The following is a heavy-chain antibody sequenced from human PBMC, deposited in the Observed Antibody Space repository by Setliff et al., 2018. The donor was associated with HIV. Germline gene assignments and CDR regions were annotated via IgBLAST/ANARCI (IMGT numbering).Heavy chain of an antibody. CDR2: VYYTGST. CDR1: SDSIRFYY. CDR3: ARDSGGYNYGFAVGSFDY. Sequence: TLSLTCTVSSDSIRFYYWTWIRQPPGKGLEWIGNVYYTGSTNYNPSLKSRITISIDTSKSQFSLKLTSVAAADTAVYYCARDSGGYNYGFAVGSFDYWGQGALFTVSS. J-gene: IGHJ4*02. V-gene: IGHV4-59*01. D-gene: IGHD5-18*01.